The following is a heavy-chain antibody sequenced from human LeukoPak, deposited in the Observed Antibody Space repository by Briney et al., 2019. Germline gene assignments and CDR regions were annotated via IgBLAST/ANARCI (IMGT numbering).Heavy chain of an antibody. V-gene: IGHV3-7*05. J-gene: IGHJ6*02. CDR3: ARRRGDV. Sequence: PGGSLRLSCAASGFTFSTYWMSGVRQAPGKGLEWVAILNQDGSEKYYVDSVRGRFTISRDNAENSLYLQMNSLRVEDTAIYYCARRRGDVWGQGTTVTVSS. CDR1: GFTFSTYW. CDR2: LNQDGSEK.